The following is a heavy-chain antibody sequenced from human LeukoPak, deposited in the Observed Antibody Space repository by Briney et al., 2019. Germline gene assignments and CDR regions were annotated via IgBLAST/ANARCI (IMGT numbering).Heavy chain of an antibody. Sequence: ASVKVSCKASGYTFTDSYIHWVRQAPGQGLEWMGWINPNGGGTMCEQKFQGRVTMTRDTSISTAYVELSRLRSDDAAVYYCTRGGLRDYYFDSWGQGTLVIVSS. CDR3: TRGGLRDYYFDS. CDR1: GYTFTDSY. J-gene: IGHJ4*02. D-gene: IGHD5-12*01. V-gene: IGHV1-2*02. CDR2: INPNGGGT.